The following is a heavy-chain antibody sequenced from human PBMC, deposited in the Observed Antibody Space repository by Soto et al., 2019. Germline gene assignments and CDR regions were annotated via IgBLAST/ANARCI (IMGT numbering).Heavy chain of an antibody. V-gene: IGHV3-7*01. Sequence: GGSRRLACAAAGFTFSKYWIRGVRQPPRKGLEWVANIMQDASEKYYVDSVRGRFTVSRDNAKNSLHLQTNSLRDEDTAVYYCARDLYQFGSGSQHHWFDPWGPGTLVTVPS. CDR2: IMQDASEK. CDR1: GFTFSKYW. D-gene: IGHD3-10*01. J-gene: IGHJ5*02. CDR3: ARDLYQFGSGSQHHWFDP.